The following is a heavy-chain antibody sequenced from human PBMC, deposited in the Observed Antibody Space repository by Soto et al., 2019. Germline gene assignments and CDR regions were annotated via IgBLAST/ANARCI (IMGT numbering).Heavy chain of an antibody. J-gene: IGHJ4*02. CDR1: GYTLTELS. CDR2: FDPEDGET. Sequence: GASVKVSCKVSGYTLTELSMHWVRQAPGKGLEWMGGFDPEDGETIYAQKFQGRVTMTEDTSTDTAYMELSSLRSEDTAVYYCATGPPYSSGWYYFDYWGQGTLVTVSS. V-gene: IGHV1-24*01. CDR3: ATGPPYSSGWYYFDY. D-gene: IGHD6-19*01.